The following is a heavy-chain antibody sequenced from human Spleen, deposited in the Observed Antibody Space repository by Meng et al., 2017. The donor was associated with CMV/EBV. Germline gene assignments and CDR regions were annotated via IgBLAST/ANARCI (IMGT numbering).Heavy chain of an antibody. CDR1: GFTFSSYA. Sequence: GESLKISCTASGFTFSSYAMHWVRQAPGKGLEWVAFIRYDGSSKYYTDSVKGRFTISRDNAKNSLYLQMNSLRAEDTAVYYCARDGPSEVPAPSYYYYGMDVWGQGTTVTVSS. CDR2: IRYDGSSK. CDR3: ARDGPSEVPAPSYYYYGMDV. J-gene: IGHJ6*02. V-gene: IGHV3-30*02. D-gene: IGHD2-2*01.